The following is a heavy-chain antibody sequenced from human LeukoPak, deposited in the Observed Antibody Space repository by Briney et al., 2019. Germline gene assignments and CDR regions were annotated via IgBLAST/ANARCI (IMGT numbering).Heavy chain of an antibody. CDR2: ISGSGGST. J-gene: IGHJ2*01. CDR3: AKDPGARGYSYGFDL. V-gene: IGHV3-23*01. Sequence: GGSLRLSCAASGFTFSSYAMSWVRQAPGKGLEWVSVISGSGGSTYYADSVKGRFTISRDNSKNTLYLQMNSLRAEDTAVYYCAKDPGARGYSYGFDLWGRGTLVTVSS. CDR1: GFTFSSYA. D-gene: IGHD5-18*01.